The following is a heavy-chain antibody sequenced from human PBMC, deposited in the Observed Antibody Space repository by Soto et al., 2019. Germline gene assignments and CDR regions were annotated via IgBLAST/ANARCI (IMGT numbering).Heavy chain of an antibody. Sequence: SETLSLTCTVSGGSISSYYWSWIRQPPGKGLEWIGEINHSGSTNYNPSLKSRVTISVDTSKNQFSLKLSSVTAADTAVYYCARVRQVVIDYWGQGTLVTVSS. CDR3: ARVRQVVIDY. CDR1: GGSISSYY. D-gene: IGHD3-22*01. J-gene: IGHJ4*02. CDR2: INHSGST. V-gene: IGHV4-34*01.